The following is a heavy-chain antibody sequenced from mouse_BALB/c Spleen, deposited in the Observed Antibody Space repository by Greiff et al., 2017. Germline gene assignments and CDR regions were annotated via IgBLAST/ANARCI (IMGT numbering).Heavy chain of an antibody. D-gene: IGHD2-3*01. V-gene: IGHV5-9-3*01. CDR2: ISSGGSYT. J-gene: IGHJ4*01. Sequence: EVQVVESGGGLVKPGGSLKLSCAASGFTFSSYAMSWVRQTPEKRLEWVATISSGGSYTYYPDSVKGRFTISRDNAKNTLYLQMSSLRSEDTAMYYCASIYDGYAMDYWGQGTSVTVSS. CDR3: ASIYDGYAMDY. CDR1: GFTFSSYA.